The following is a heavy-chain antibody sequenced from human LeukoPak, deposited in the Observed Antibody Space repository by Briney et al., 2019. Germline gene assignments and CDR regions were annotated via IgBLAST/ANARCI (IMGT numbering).Heavy chain of an antibody. CDR3: ARGKYRDGVCD. V-gene: IGHV6-1*01. J-gene: IGHJ4*02. D-gene: IGHD4-17*01. CDR2: TCYRSQWYE. Sequence: SQTLSLTCAISGDSVSSNSAAWNWITQSPSRGLECLGRTCYRSQWYEDYAVSVKSRIIINPDTSKNQFDLQLNSVTPEDTAVYYCARGKYRDGVCDWGRGTLVTVSS. CDR1: GDSVSSNSAA.